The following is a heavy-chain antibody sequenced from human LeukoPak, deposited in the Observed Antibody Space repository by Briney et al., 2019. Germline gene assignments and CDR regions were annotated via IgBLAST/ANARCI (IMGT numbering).Heavy chain of an antibody. D-gene: IGHD4-11*01. J-gene: IGHJ4*02. CDR2: IEQQGSAK. CDR1: GFTFSSYA. V-gene: IGHV3-7*01. Sequence: PGGSLRLSCAASGFTFSSYAMHWVRQAPGKGLEWVANIEQQGSAKYVDSVKGRFTVSRDNSEMSLYLHMNSLRVEDTAVYYCARHSYYRFDLWGQGALVTVSS. CDR3: ARHSYYRFDL.